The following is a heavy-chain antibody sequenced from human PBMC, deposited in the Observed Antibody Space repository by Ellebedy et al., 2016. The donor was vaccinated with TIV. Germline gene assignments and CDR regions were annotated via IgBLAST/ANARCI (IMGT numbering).Heavy chain of an antibody. J-gene: IGHJ6*02. CDR2: INSGNGNR. V-gene: IGHV1-3*04. D-gene: IGHD3-3*01. Sequence: ASVKVSXXTSGHIFTSYGLHWVRQAPGQGPEWMGWINSGNGNRKYSQNFQGRVSITRDTFANTTHMELTSLRSEDTAVYYCATREWLDPMDVWGQGTTVTVSS. CDR3: ATREWLDPMDV. CDR1: GHIFTSYG.